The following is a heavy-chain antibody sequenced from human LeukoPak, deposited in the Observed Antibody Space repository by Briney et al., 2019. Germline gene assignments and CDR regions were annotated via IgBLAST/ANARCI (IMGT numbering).Heavy chain of an antibody. V-gene: IGHV4-4*02. D-gene: IGHD5-18*01. CDR1: GGSISSSNW. Sequence: PSETLSLTCAVSGGSISSSNWWSWVRQPPGKGPEWIGYFYYNGNTNYNPSLKSRVTISVDPSKNQFSLKLSSVTTADTAVYYCARGEDTAMVTPYFDYWGQGTLVTVSS. CDR3: ARGEDTAMVTPYFDY. CDR2: FYYNGNT. J-gene: IGHJ4*02.